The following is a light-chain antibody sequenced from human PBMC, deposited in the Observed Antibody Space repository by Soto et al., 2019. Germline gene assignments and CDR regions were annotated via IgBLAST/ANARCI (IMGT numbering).Light chain of an antibody. CDR1: QSVSSSY. CDR3: QQYGSSPPIT. CDR2: GAS. J-gene: IGKJ5*01. V-gene: IGKV3-20*01. Sequence: EIVLTQSPASLSLSPVEIATLSFMASQSVSSSYLAWYQQKPGQAPRLLIYGASSRATGIPDRFSGSGSGTDFTLTISRLEPEDFAVYYCQQYGSSPPITFGQGTRLEIK.